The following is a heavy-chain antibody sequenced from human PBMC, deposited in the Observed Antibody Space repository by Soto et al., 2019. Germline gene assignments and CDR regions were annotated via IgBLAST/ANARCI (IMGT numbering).Heavy chain of an antibody. CDR3: AKDQELLWFGELTAGDY. Sequence: GGSLRLSCAASGFTFSSYGMHWVRQAPGKGLEWVAVISYDGSNKYYADSVKGRFTISRDNSKNTLHLQMNSLRAEDTAVYYCAKDQELLWFGELTAGDYWGQGT. V-gene: IGHV3-30*18. CDR2: ISYDGSNK. CDR1: GFTFSSYG. J-gene: IGHJ4*02. D-gene: IGHD3-10*01.